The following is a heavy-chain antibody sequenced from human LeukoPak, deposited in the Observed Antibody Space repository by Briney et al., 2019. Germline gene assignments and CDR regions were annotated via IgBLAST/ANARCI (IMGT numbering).Heavy chain of an antibody. CDR2: ISGSGGNT. Sequence: PGGSLRLSCVGSGFTFSNAWMNWVRQAPGKGLEWVSAISGSGGNTYYADSVRGRFIISRDNSKNTLYLQMNSLRAEDTAVYYCAKDESGGYGAPDYFDYWGQGTLVTVSS. CDR3: AKDESGGYGAPDYFDY. D-gene: IGHD5-12*01. CDR1: GFTFSNAW. V-gene: IGHV3-23*01. J-gene: IGHJ4*02.